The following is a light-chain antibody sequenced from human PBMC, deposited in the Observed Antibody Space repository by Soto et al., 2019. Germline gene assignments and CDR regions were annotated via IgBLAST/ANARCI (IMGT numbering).Light chain of an antibody. CDR2: DNN. Sequence: QSVLTQPPSVSAAPGQTVTISCSGSSSNIGNNYVSWYQQLPGTAPKLLIYDNNKRPSGIPDRFSGSKSGTLGTLRITGLQTGDEADYYCGTWDSSLSAGVFGGGTKLTVL. V-gene: IGLV1-51*01. CDR3: GTWDSSLSAGV. J-gene: IGLJ2*01. CDR1: SSNIGNNY.